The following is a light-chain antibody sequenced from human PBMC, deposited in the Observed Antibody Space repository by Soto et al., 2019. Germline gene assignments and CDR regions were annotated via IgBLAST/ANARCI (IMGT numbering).Light chain of an antibody. Sequence: DSQTTQSPSSLSASVGDRVTITCRASQSISSYLNWYQQKPGKAPKLLIYAASSLQSGVPSRFSGSGSGTDFTLTISSLQPEDFATYYCQQSYSTPITFGHGTRLEIK. CDR3: QQSYSTPIT. CDR1: QSISSY. V-gene: IGKV1-39*01. CDR2: AAS. J-gene: IGKJ5*01.